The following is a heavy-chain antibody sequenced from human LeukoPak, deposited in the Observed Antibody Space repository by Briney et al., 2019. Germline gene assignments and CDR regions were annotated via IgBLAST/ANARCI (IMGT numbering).Heavy chain of an antibody. CDR1: VGSFSGYY. CDR3: ARGKGNIDYGDYDYDY. V-gene: IGHV4-34*01. D-gene: IGHD4-17*01. J-gene: IGHJ4*02. Sequence: PSETLSLTCAVYVGSFSGYYWSWIRQPPGKGLEWIGEINHSGSTNYNPSLKSRVTISVDTSKNQFSLKLSSVTAADTAVYYCARGKGNIDYGDYDYDYWGQGTLVTVSS. CDR2: INHSGST.